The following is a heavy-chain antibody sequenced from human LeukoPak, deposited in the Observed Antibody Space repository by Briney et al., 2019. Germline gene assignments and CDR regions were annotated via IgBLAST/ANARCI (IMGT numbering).Heavy chain of an antibody. Sequence: SETLSLTCTVPGGSISSYYWSWIRQPPGKGLEWIGYIYYSGSTNYNPSLKSRVTISVDTSKNQFSLKLSSVTAADTAVYYCARERGHYDFWSGYYDYWGQGTLVTVSS. J-gene: IGHJ4*02. CDR3: ARERGHYDFWSGYYDY. D-gene: IGHD3-3*01. CDR2: IYYSGST. CDR1: GGSISSYY. V-gene: IGHV4-59*01.